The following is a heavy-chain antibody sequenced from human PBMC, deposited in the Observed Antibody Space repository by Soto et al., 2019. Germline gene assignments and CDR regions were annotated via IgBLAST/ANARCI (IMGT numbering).Heavy chain of an antibody. V-gene: IGHV3-48*03. CDR2: ISSSGSTI. CDR3: ARDPDYGDSN. CDR1: GFTFSSYE. D-gene: IGHD4-17*01. J-gene: IGHJ4*02. Sequence: LRLSCAASGFTFSSYEMNWVRQAPGKGLEWVSYISSSGSTIYYADSVKGRFTISRDNAKNSLYLQMNSLRAEDTAVYYCARDPDYGDSNWGQGTLVTVSS.